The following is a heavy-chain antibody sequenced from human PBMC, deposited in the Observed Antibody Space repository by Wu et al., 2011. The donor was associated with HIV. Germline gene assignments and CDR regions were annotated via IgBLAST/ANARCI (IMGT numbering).Heavy chain of an antibody. Sequence: QVQLVQSGAEVKKPGSSVKVSCKASGGTFSSYAISWVRQAPGQGLEWMGGIIPIFGTANYAQKFQGRVTITADKSTSTAYMELSSLRSEDTAVYYCARGGGPYGPEVSYYYYYYMDVWGKGTTVTVSS. D-gene: IGHD1-14*01. CDR2: IIPIFGTA. CDR3: ARGGGPYGPEVSYYYYYYMDV. V-gene: IGHV1-69*14. J-gene: IGHJ6*03. CDR1: GGTFSSYA.